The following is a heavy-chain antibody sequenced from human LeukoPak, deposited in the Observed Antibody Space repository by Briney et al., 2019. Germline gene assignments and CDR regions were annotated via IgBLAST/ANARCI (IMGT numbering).Heavy chain of an antibody. CDR3: VHRRIYSPFDY. J-gene: IGHJ4*02. V-gene: IGHV2-5*02. CDR1: GFSLSTTGVG. CDR2: LYWDDEK. Sequence: SGPTLVKPTQTLTLTCTFSGFSLSTTGVGVGWIRQPPGKALERLALLYWDDEKRYNSSLKSRLTITKDASTNQVVLTMTNVDPVDTATYYCVHRRIYSPFDYWGQGALVTVSS. D-gene: IGHD4-11*01.